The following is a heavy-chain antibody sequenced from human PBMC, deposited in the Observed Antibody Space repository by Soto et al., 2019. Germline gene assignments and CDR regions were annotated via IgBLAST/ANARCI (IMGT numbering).Heavy chain of an antibody. J-gene: IGHJ4*01. D-gene: IGHD3-22*01. CDR1: GYIFTDYY. V-gene: IGHV1-2*06. CDR3: ARDPANYYDSSGYYGATDY. CDR2: INPNSGGT. Sequence: ASVKVSCKASGYIFTDYYMHLVRQAPGQELGWMGRINPNSGGTNYAQKFQGRVTMTRDTSISTAYMELRSLRSDDTAVYYCARDPANYYDSSGYYGATDYWG.